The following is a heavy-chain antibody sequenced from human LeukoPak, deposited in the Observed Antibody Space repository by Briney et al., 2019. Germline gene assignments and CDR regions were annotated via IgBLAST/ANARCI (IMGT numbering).Heavy chain of an antibody. CDR1: NYSINTGFY. CDR2: VYHSGST. Sequence: PSETLSLTCLVSNYSINTGFYWGWIRQSPGKGLEWIGSVYHSGSTYSNPSLTSRVTLSIDASKNEFYLKLTSVTAADTAVYYCARDGYYYDSSGYYQRRKTFDYWGQGTLVTVSS. D-gene: IGHD3-22*01. J-gene: IGHJ4*02. V-gene: IGHV4-38-2*02. CDR3: ARDGYYYDSSGYYQRRKTFDY.